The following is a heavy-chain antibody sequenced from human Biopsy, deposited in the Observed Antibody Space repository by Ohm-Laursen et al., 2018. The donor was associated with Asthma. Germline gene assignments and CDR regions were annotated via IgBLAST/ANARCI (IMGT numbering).Heavy chain of an antibody. CDR2: INAGNGNT. CDR1: GYTFINYA. J-gene: IGHJ3*02. Sequence: GASVKVSCNASGYTFINYAIHWVRQAPGQRLEWMGWINAGNGNTKYSEKFQGRATITRDTSASTAYMDLSSLRSEDTAVYYCARTYYDFLTGQVNDALAMWGQGTVVTVSS. D-gene: IGHD3-9*01. CDR3: ARTYYDFLTGQVNDALAM. V-gene: IGHV1-3*01.